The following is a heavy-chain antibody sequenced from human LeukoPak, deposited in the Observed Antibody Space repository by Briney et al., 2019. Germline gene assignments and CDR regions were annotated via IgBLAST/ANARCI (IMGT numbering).Heavy chain of an antibody. Sequence: ASVKVSCKASGYTFTDYYMHWVRQAPGQGLEWMGWINPNNGGTNYAQNFQGRVTMTRDTSISIVYMELSRLRSDDTAVYYCARGDSGITVTGHNNLKQSNWFDPWGQGTPVTVSS. CDR3: ARGDSGITVTGHNNLKQSNWFDP. V-gene: IGHV1-2*02. D-gene: IGHD6-19*01. CDR1: GYTFTDYY. J-gene: IGHJ5*02. CDR2: INPNNGGT.